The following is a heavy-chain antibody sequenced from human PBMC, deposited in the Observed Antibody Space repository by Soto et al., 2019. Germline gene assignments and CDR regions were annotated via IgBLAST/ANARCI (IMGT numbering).Heavy chain of an antibody. V-gene: IGHV3-15*01. Sequence: GGSLRLSCAASGFTFSNAWMSWVRQAPGKGLEWVGRIKSKTDGGTTDYAAPVKGRFTISRDDSRDTLYLQMKSLKTEDTAVYYCTSEIAAAANFHDAFDIWGQGTMVTVSS. CDR1: GFTFSNAW. J-gene: IGHJ3*02. CDR3: TSEIAAAANFHDAFDI. D-gene: IGHD6-13*01. CDR2: IKSKTDGGTT.